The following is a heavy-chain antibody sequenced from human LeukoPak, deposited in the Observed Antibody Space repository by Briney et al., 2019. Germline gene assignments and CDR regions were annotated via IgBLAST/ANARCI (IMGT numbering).Heavy chain of an antibody. V-gene: IGHV3-74*03. Sequence: GGSLRLSCAASGFTFSSYWMHWVRQVPGKGLVWVSRISSEGSSTKYADSVKGRFTISRDNAKNTLYPQMNSLRAEDTAVYYCARGYDLNWFDPWGQGTRVTVSS. D-gene: IGHD1-1*01. CDR3: ARGYDLNWFDP. J-gene: IGHJ5*02. CDR2: ISSEGSST. CDR1: GFTFSSYW.